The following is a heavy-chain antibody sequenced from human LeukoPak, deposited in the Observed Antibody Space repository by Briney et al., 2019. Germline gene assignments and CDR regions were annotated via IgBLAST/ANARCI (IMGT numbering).Heavy chain of an antibody. CDR1: GFIFNTYA. CDR2: LSDSGGST. D-gene: IGHD2-8*02. CDR3: AKVRGRVLGPDFGYYFDY. V-gene: IGHV3-23*01. J-gene: IGHJ4*02. Sequence: GGSLRLSCAASGFIFNTYAMSWVRQAPGKGPEGVSALSDSGGSTSYADSVRGRFTISRDNSRNTLYLQMNSLRADDTAVYYCAKVRGRVLGPDFGYYFDYWGQGTVVTVSS.